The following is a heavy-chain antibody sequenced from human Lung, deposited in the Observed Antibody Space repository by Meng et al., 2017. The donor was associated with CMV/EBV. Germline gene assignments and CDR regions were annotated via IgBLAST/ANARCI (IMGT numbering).Heavy chain of an antibody. CDR3: AREARAAGTDEYFDY. CDR2: INPNSGGT. D-gene: IGHD6-13*01. Sequence: ASVKVSXKASGYTFTGYYMHWVRQAPGQGLEWMGWINPNSGGTNYAQKFQGRVTMTRDTSISTTYMELSRLRSDDTAVYYCAREARAAGTDEYFDYWGQGTXVTVSS. J-gene: IGHJ4*02. V-gene: IGHV1-2*02. CDR1: GYTFTGYY.